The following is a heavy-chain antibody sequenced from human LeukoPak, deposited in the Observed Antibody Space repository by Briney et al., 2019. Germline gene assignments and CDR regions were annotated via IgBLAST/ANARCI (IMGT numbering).Heavy chain of an antibody. J-gene: IGHJ3*02. D-gene: IGHD3-16*01. CDR2: IRFDGSNK. V-gene: IGHV3-30*02. CDR1: GFTFSKYA. CDR3: AKDLGVVIRRWTFDI. Sequence: GGSLRLSCAASGFTFSKYAMHWVRQAPGKGLEWVAFIRFDGSNKYYADSVKGRFTISRDNSKNTLYLQMNSLRPEDTAVYYCAKDLGVVIRRWTFDIWGQGTMVTVSS.